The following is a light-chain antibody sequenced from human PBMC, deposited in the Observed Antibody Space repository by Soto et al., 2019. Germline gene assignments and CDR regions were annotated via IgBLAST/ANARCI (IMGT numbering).Light chain of an antibody. V-gene: IGKV1-6*01. CDR2: AAS. CDR1: QAIRND. CDR3: LQDYTYPLT. J-gene: IGKJ4*01. Sequence: AIQMTQSPSSLSASVGDRVTISCRASQAIRNDLGWYQQRPGKAPKLLIYAASGLQSGVPSRFSGSGSGTDFTLTINSLQPEDFATYYCLQDYTYPLTFGGGTRLEI.